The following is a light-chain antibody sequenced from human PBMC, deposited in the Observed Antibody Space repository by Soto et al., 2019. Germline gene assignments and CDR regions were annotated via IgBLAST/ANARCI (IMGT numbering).Light chain of an antibody. CDR3: RQYGTSLGFP. J-gene: IGKJ4*01. CDR2: GAS. V-gene: IGKV3-20*01. CDR1: QNIGSNF. Sequence: EIVVAQSPATLSVSPAETAILSSRASQNIGSNFLAWYQEKLGQAPRLLIYGASKRATGIPDRFSGSGSGTDFTLTINRLEPEDFAVYYCRQYGTSLGFPVGGGTKVDIK.